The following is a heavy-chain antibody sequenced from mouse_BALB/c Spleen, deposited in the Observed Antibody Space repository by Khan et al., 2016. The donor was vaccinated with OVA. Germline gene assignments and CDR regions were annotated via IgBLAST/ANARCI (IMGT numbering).Heavy chain of an antibody. CDR3: ARGETGLYAVDF. J-gene: IGHJ4*01. CDR1: GFTFSSFG. V-gene: IGHV5-17*02. CDR2: ISSGSSTI. D-gene: IGHD4-1*01. Sequence: EVELVESGGGLVQPGGSRKLSCAASGFTFSSFGMHWVRQAPEKGLEWVAYISSGSSTIYYADTVKGRFTIFRDHPKNNLFLQMTGLRSEDTAMYYCARGETGLYAVDFWGQGTSVTVSS.